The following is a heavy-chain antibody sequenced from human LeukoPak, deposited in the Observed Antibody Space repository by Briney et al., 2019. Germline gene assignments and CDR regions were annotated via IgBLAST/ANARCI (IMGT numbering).Heavy chain of an antibody. CDR1: GFTFSSYG. J-gene: IGHJ4*02. V-gene: IGHV3-30*02. CDR3: ARDEPTVTTGPPVGS. Sequence: PGGSLRLSCAASGFTFSSYGMHWVRQAPGKGLEWVAFIRYDGSNKYYADSVKGRFTISRDNSKNTLYLQMNSLRAEDTAVYYCARDEPTVTTGPPVGSWGQGTLVTVSS. D-gene: IGHD4-17*01. CDR2: IRYDGSNK.